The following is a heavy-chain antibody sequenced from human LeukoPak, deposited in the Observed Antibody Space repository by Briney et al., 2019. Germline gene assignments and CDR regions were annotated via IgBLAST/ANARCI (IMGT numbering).Heavy chain of an antibody. V-gene: IGHV1-46*01. CDR2: INPSGGST. Sequence: GASVKVSCKASGYTFTSYYMHWVRQAPGQGLEWMGIINPSGGSTNYAQKFQGRVTMTRDTSTSTVYMELSSLRSEDTAVYYCARVGSGTPGDYWGQGTLVTVSS. CDR3: ARVGSGTPGDY. D-gene: IGHD2-15*01. CDR1: GYTFTSYY. J-gene: IGHJ4*02.